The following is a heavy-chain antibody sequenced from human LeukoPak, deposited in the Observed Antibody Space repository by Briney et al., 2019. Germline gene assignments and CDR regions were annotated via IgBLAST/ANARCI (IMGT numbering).Heavy chain of an antibody. D-gene: IGHD2/OR15-2a*01. Sequence: GGSLRLSCAASGFTFSDYYINWIRQAPGKGLEWLSYISGNSRFREYADSVKGRFTISRDNAQNLLYLQVNNLRAEDTAVYYCARDLNTGMDVWGRGTTVTVSS. CDR1: GFTFSDYY. J-gene: IGHJ6*02. CDR3: ARDLNTGMDV. CDR2: ISGNSRFR. V-gene: IGHV3-11*05.